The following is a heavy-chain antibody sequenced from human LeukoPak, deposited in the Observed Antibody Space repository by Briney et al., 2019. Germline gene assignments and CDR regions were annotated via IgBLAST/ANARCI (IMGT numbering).Heavy chain of an antibody. CDR1: GSTFSSYD. Sequence: GGSLRLSCAASGSTFSSYDMHWVRQATGKGLEWVSAIGTAGDTYYPGSVKGRFTISRENAKNSLYLQMNSLRAGDTAVYYCARSRGSSGWFDYWGQGTLVTVSS. V-gene: IGHV3-13*01. D-gene: IGHD6-19*01. J-gene: IGHJ4*02. CDR3: ARSRGSSGWFDY. CDR2: IGTAGDT.